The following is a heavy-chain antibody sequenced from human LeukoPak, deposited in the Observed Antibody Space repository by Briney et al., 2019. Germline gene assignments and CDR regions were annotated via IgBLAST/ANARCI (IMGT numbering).Heavy chain of an antibody. CDR3: ARAPCARYYYGMDV. V-gene: IGHV4-30-4*01. CDR1: GGSISSGDYY. J-gene: IGHJ6*02. Sequence: PSQTLSLTCTVSGGSISSGDYYWSWLRQPPGKGLEWIGYIYYSGSTYYNPSLKSRVTISVDTSKNQFSLKLSSVTAADTAVYYCARAPCARYYYGMDVWGQGTTVTDSS. CDR2: IYYSGST.